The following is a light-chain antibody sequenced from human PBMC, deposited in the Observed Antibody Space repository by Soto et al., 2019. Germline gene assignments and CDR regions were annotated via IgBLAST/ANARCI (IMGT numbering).Light chain of an antibody. J-gene: IGLJ1*01. CDR2: EVS. Sequence: ALTQPPSASGTPGQSVTISCTGTSSDVGGYNYVSWYQQHPGKAPKLMIYEVSERPSGVPDRFSGSKSSNTASLTVSGLQAEDEADYYCSSYAGSNNFVFGTGTKVTVL. CDR1: SSDVGGYNY. CDR3: SSYAGSNNFV. V-gene: IGLV2-8*01.